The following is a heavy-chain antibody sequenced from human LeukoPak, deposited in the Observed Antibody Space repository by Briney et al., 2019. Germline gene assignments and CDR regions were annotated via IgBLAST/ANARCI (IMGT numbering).Heavy chain of an antibody. V-gene: IGHV3-21*01. CDR1: GFTFSSYG. Sequence: PGGSLRLSCAASGFTFSSYGMHWVRQAPGKGLEWVSSISSSSSYIYYADSVKGRFTISRDNAKNSLYLQMNSLRAEDTAVYYCAREMYYYGSGSYYYYYGMDVWGQGTTVTVSS. D-gene: IGHD3-10*01. CDR2: ISSSSSYI. CDR3: AREMYYYGSGSYYYYYGMDV. J-gene: IGHJ6*02.